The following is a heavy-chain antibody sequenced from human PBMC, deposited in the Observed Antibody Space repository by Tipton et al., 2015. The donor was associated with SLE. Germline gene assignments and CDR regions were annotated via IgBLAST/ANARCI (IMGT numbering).Heavy chain of an antibody. J-gene: IGHJ3*02. Sequence: SLRLSCAASGFTFSSYWMSWVRQAPGKGLEWVANIKQDGSEKYYVDSVKGRFTTSRDNAKNSLYLQMNSLRAEDTAVYYCARRAYGSGSPGDAFDIWGQGTMVTVSS. CDR3: ARRAYGSGSPGDAFDI. D-gene: IGHD3-10*01. CDR2: IKQDGSEK. CDR1: GFTFSSYW. V-gene: IGHV3-7*01.